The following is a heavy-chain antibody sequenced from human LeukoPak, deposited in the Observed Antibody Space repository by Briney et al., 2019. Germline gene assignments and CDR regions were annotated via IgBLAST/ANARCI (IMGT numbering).Heavy chain of an antibody. CDR3: ARGYCSGGSCYFAPYYYGMDV. J-gene: IGHJ6*04. CDR2: IYHSGST. CDR1: GGSISSGGYS. Sequence: PSETLSLTCAVSGGSISSGGYSWSWIRQPPGKGLEWIGYIYHSGSTYYNPSLKSRVTISVDRSKNQFSLKLSSATAADTAVYYCARGYCSGGSCYFAPYYYGMDVWGKGTTVTVSS. D-gene: IGHD2-15*01. V-gene: IGHV4-30-2*01.